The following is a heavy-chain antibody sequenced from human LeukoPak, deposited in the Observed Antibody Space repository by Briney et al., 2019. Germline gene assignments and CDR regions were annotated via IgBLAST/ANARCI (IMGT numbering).Heavy chain of an antibody. Sequence: SETLSLTCTVSGGSISSYYWSWIRQPPGKGLEWVGYIYYSGSTNYNPSLKSRVTISVDTSKNQFSLKLSSVTAADTAVYYCARHYYDSSGYLDWGQGTLVTVSS. J-gene: IGHJ4*02. V-gene: IGHV4-59*01. CDR1: GGSISSYY. D-gene: IGHD3-22*01. CDR3: ARHYYDSSGYLD. CDR2: IYYSGST.